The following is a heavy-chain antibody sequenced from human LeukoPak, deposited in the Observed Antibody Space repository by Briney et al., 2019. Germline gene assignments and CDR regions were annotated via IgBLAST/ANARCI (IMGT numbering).Heavy chain of an antibody. Sequence: GGSLRHSCAASGFTFSGYAFSWVRQAPRKGLEWVSSISDSAANTYYADSVKGRFTISRDNSKTTLYLQMNSLRAEDTAVYYCVRLGIAAALGTFEIWGPGTMVTVSS. CDR2: ISDSAANT. CDR1: GFTFSGYA. V-gene: IGHV3-23*01. CDR3: VRLGIAAALGTFEI. J-gene: IGHJ3*02. D-gene: IGHD6-25*01.